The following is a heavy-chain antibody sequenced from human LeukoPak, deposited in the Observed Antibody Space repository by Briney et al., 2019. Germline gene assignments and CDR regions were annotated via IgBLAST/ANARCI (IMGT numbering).Heavy chain of an antibody. CDR1: GDPIRSGDHY. V-gene: IGHV4-30-4*08. J-gene: IGHJ5*02. Sequence: SETLSLTCTVSGDPIRSGDHYWHWLRQSPGRGLEWIGYVYYTEITNYNPSLKSRVTISLDTSRNEISLKLASVTAADTAVYFCARRTPLGPRPIDPWGQGLLVTVSS. D-gene: IGHD5-24*01. CDR3: ARRTPLGPRPIDP. CDR2: VYYTEIT.